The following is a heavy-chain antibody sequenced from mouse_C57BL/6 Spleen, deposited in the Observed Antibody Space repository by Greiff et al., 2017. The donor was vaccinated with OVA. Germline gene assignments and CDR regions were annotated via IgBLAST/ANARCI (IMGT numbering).Heavy chain of an antibody. Sequence: DVHLVESGGGLVKPGGSLKLSCAASGFTFSDYGMHWVRQAPEKGLEWVAYISSGSSTIYYADTVKGRFTISRDNAKNTLFLQMTSLRSEDTAMYYCARDDGYYDWFAYWGQGTLVTVSA. CDR2: ISSGSSTI. CDR3: ARDDGYYDWFAY. CDR1: GFTFSDYG. J-gene: IGHJ3*01. D-gene: IGHD2-3*01. V-gene: IGHV5-17*01.